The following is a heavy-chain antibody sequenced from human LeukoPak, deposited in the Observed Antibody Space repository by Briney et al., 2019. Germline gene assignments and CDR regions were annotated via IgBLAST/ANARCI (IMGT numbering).Heavy chain of an antibody. CDR2: IYPGDSDT. CDR3: ARAYLGSRNHDAFDI. J-gene: IGHJ3*02. CDR1: GYSFTSYW. D-gene: IGHD6-13*01. V-gene: IGHV5-51*01. Sequence: GESLKISCKGSGYSFTSYWIGWVRQMPGKGLEWMGIIYPGDSDTRYSPSFQGQVTISADKSISTAYLQWSSLKASDTAMYYCARAYLGSRNHDAFDIWGQGTMVTVSS.